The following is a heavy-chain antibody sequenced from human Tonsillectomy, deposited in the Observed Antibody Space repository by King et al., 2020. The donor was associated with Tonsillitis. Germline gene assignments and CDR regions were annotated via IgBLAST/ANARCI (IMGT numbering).Heavy chain of an antibody. D-gene: IGHD5-12*01. Sequence: VQLVESGGDLVKPGGSLRLSCAGSEITFSNAWMSWVRQAPGKGLEWVGRITSISEGGTTDYAAPMKGRFTISRDESKNMLYLQMNSLKTVDTAIYYCVAGTTWGQRTRVTVSS. CDR2: ITSISEGGTT. CDR3: VAGTT. V-gene: IGHV3-15*01. J-gene: IGHJ5*02. CDR1: EITFSNAW.